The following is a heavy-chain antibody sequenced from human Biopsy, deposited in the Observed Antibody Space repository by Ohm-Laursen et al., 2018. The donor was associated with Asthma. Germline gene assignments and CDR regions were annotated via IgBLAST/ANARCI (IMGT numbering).Heavy chain of an antibody. J-gene: IGHJ4*01. D-gene: IGHD3-10*01. CDR2: ISGFSRYK. CDR1: GFDFSGYT. Sequence: SLRLSCAALGFDFSGYTMNWVRHAPGKGLEWVSSISGFSRYKYYSDSLRGRVTISRDNAKSSLHLQMSSLRAEDTAVYFCARDFTIGSGSPFHFWGPGTLVTVSS. CDR3: ARDFTIGSGSPFHF. V-gene: IGHV3-21*01.